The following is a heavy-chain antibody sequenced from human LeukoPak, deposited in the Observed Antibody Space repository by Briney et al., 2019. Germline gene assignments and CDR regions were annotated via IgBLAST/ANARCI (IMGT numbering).Heavy chain of an antibody. CDR3: AKQSLSHTLNWFDP. Sequence: GRSLRLSCAASGFTFSSCGMHWVRQAPGKGLEWVAVIAYDGSDKYYADSVKGRFTISRDNSKNTLYLQMNSLRAEDTAVYYCAKQSLSHTLNWFDPWGQGTLVTVSS. V-gene: IGHV3-30*18. D-gene: IGHD6-19*01. CDR2: IAYDGSDK. CDR1: GFTFSSCG. J-gene: IGHJ5*02.